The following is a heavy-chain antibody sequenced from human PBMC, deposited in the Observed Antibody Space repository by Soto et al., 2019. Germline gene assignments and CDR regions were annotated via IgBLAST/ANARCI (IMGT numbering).Heavy chain of an antibody. V-gene: IGHV1-69*06. CDR2: IIPIFGTA. CDR3: ARDGRIGRPDYYYYYGMDV. Sequence: GASVKVSCKASGGTFSSYAISWVRQAPGQGLEWMGGIIPIFGTANYAQKFQGRVTITADKSTSTAYMELSSLRSEDTAVYYCARDGRIGRPDYYYYYGMDVWGQGTTVTVSS. J-gene: IGHJ6*02. CDR1: GGTFSSYA.